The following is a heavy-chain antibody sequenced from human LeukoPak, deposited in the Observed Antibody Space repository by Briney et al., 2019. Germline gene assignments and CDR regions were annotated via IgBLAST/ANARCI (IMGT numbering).Heavy chain of an antibody. J-gene: IGHJ5*02. Sequence: GASVKVSCKASGYTFTSYYMHWVRQAPGQGLEWMGIINPSGGSTSYEQKFQGRVTMTRDTSTSTVYMELSSLRSEDTAVYYCARDTRPPYYDFWSGYYTGGGYNWFDPWGQGTLVTVSS. CDR2: INPSGGST. V-gene: IGHV1-46*01. D-gene: IGHD3-3*01. CDR1: GYTFTSYY. CDR3: ARDTRPPYYDFWSGYYTGGGYNWFDP.